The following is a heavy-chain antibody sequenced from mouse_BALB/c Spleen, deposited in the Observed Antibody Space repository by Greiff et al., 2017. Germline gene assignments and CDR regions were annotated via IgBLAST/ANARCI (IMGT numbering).Heavy chain of an antibody. Sequence: VQLQQSGPELVKPGASVKISCKASGYAFSSSWMNWVKQRPGQGLEWIGRIYPGDGDTNYNGKFKGKATLTADKSSSTAYMQLSSLTSVDSAVYFCARHGSSYAMDYWGQGTSVTVSS. J-gene: IGHJ4*01. V-gene: IGHV1-82*01. CDR1: GYAFSSSW. CDR3: ARHGSSYAMDY. CDR2: IYPGDGDT. D-gene: IGHD1-1*01.